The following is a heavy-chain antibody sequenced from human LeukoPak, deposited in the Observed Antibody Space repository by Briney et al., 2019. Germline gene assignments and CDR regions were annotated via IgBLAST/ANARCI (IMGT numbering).Heavy chain of an antibody. J-gene: IGHJ4*02. V-gene: IGHV1-3*01. CDR1: GYIFTSYA. CDR2: INAGNGNT. D-gene: IGHD6-13*01. CDR3: ATSPRVAAAGHHFDY. Sequence: GASVKVSCKASGYIFTSYAVHWARQAPGQRLEWLGWINAGNGNTKYSQKFQGRVTITRDTSASTAYIELSSLRSEDTAVYYCATSPRVAAAGHHFDYWGQGTLVTVSS.